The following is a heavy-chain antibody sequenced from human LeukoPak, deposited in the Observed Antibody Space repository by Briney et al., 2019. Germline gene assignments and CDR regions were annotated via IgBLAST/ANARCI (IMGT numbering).Heavy chain of an antibody. Sequence: ASVKVSCKASGYTFTSYGISWVRQAPGQGLEWMGWISAYNGNTNYAQKLQGRVTMTTDTSTSTAYMELTSLRSDDTAVYYCARVGIPIVVVPAAIDQGYYYMDVWGKGTTVTVSS. J-gene: IGHJ6*03. D-gene: IGHD2-2*02. CDR1: GYTFTSYG. V-gene: IGHV1-18*01. CDR3: ARVGIPIVVVPAAIDQGYYYMDV. CDR2: ISAYNGNT.